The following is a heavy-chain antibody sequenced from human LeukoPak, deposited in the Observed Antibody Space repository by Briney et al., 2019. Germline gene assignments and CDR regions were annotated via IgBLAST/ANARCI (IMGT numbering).Heavy chain of an antibody. CDR1: GYSISSSNW. CDR2: IYHSGST. J-gene: IGHJ5*02. Sequence: PSDTLSLTCAVSGYSISSSNWWGWIRQPPGKGLEWIGSIYHSGSTYYNPSLKSRVTISVGTSKNQFSLKLSSVTAADTAVYYCAYSSSWYPPWFDPWGRGTLVTVSS. D-gene: IGHD6-13*01. CDR3: AYSSSWYPPWFDP. V-gene: IGHV4-38-2*01.